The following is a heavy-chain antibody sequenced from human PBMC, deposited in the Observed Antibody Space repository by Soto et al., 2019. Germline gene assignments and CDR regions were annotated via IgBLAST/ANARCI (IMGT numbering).Heavy chain of an antibody. D-gene: IGHD3-22*01. V-gene: IGHV3-30*18. J-gene: IGHJ6*02. Sequence: GGSLRLSCAVSGFTFSDYGMHWVRQAPGKGLEWVAVMSYAGTYKYYGESVKGRFTISSDNSKNTLYLQMNSLRVEDTAVYYCAKAIENYSTGYYKPFYYFGVDVWGQGTTVTVSS. CDR1: GFTFSDYG. CDR3: AKAIENYSTGYYKPFYYFGVDV. CDR2: MSYAGTYK.